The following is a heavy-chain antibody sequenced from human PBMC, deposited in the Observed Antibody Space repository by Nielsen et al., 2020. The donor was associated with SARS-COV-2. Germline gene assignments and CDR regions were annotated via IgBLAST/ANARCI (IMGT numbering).Heavy chain of an antibody. CDR1: GYTFTGYY. V-gene: IGHV1-2*04. D-gene: IGHD6-25*01. CDR2: INPNSGGT. J-gene: IGHJ6*02. Sequence: ASVKVSCKASGYTFTGYYMHWVRQAPGQGLEWMGWINPNSGGTNYAQKLQGWVTMTRDTSISTAYMELSRLRSDDTAVYYCARDDRRLRKGGMDVWGQGTTVTVSS. CDR3: ARDDRRLRKGGMDV.